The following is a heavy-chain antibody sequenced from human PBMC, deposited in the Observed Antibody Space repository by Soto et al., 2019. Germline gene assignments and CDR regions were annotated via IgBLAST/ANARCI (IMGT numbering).Heavy chain of an antibody. D-gene: IGHD3-9*01. CDR1: GFTFSSYS. CDR3: ARGAFSIYFDWYFDY. V-gene: IGHV3-21*01. Sequence: GGSLRLSCAASGFTFSSYSMNWVRQAPGKGLEWVSSISSSSSYIYYADSVKGRFTISRDNAKNSLYLQMNSLRAEDTAVYYCARGAFSIYFDWYFDYWGQGTLVTVSS. CDR2: ISSSSSYI. J-gene: IGHJ4*02.